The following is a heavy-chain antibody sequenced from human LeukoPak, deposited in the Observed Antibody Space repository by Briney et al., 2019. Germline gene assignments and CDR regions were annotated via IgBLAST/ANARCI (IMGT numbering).Heavy chain of an antibody. J-gene: IGHJ3*02. CDR2: IYYSGST. CDR3: ARDRAVEMATIQEEFDI. D-gene: IGHD5-24*01. V-gene: IGHV4-59*01. CDR1: GGSISSYY. Sequence: PSETLSLTCTVSGGSISSYYWSWIRQPPGKGLEWIGYIYYSGSTNYNPSLKSRVTISVDTSKNQFSLKLSSVTAADTAVYYCARDRAVEMATIQEEFDIWGQGTMVTVSS.